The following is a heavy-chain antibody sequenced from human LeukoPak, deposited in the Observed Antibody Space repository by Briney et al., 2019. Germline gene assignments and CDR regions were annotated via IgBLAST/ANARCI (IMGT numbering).Heavy chain of an antibody. D-gene: IGHD3-22*01. Sequence: ASVKVSCKASGYTFFSYYLQWRRQAPGQWLEWMGIINPSGGSTSYAQTFQGRVTMTRDTSTSTVYMELSSLRSEDTAVYYCARMRQNYYDSSGYSRYYGMDVWGQGTTVTVSS. V-gene: IGHV1-46*01. J-gene: IGHJ6*02. CDR2: INPSGGST. CDR3: ARMRQNYYDSSGYSRYYGMDV. CDR1: GYTFFSYY.